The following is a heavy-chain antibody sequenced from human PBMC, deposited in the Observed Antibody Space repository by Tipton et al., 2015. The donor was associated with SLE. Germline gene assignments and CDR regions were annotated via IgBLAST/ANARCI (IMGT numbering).Heavy chain of an antibody. CDR2: ISSSSSYI. J-gene: IGHJ3*02. CDR3: ARSVIVGATEALDS. CDR1: GLTFSSYS. D-gene: IGHD1-26*01. V-gene: IGHV3-21*01. Sequence: SLRLSCAASGLTFSSYSMNWVRQAPGKGLEWVSSISSSSSYIYYADSVKGRFTISRDNAKNSLYLQMNSLRAEDTAVYYCARSVIVGATEALDSWGQVTMASIAS.